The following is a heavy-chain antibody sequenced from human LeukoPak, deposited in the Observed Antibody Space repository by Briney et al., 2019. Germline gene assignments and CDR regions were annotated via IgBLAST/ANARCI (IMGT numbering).Heavy chain of an antibody. CDR3: ARDGGGELRYFDWLSFFDY. Sequence: ASVKVSCKASGYTFTGYYMHWARQAPGQGLEWMGWINPNSGGTNYAQKFQGRVTMTRDTSISTAYMELSRLRSDDTAVYYCARDGGGELRYFDWLSFFDYWGQGTLVTVSS. CDR2: INPNSGGT. CDR1: GYTFTGYY. D-gene: IGHD3-9*01. V-gene: IGHV1-2*02. J-gene: IGHJ4*02.